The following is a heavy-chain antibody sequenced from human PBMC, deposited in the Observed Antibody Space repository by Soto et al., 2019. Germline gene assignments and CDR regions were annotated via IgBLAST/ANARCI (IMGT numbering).Heavy chain of an antibody. Sequence: QLQLQESGPGLVKPSETLSLTCTVSGGSIGRGSYYWALIRQPPGKGLEWIGTIYYSGSPYYNPSLKSRVNIFVDTSKNQFSLNLSSVTAADTAVYYCARFLAGTEGYYFDYWGQGTLVTVSS. D-gene: IGHD6-13*01. CDR3: ARFLAGTEGYYFDY. V-gene: IGHV4-39*01. J-gene: IGHJ4*02. CDR2: IYYSGSP. CDR1: GGSIGRGSYY.